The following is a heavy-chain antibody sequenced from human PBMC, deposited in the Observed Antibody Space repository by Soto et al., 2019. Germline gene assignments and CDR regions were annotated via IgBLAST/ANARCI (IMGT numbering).Heavy chain of an antibody. CDR1: GGTFSSYA. CDR3: GSRKCVDYGDYD. V-gene: IGHV1-69*06. CDR2: IIPIFGTA. D-gene: IGHD4-17*01. J-gene: IGHJ4*02. Sequence: QVQLVQSGAEVKKPGASVRVSCKASGGTFSSYAISWVRQAPGQGLEAMGGIIPIFGTANYAQKVQGRVTITADKSTSTAYMALSSLRSEDTGVYYCGSRKCVDYGDYDWGQGTMVTVSS.